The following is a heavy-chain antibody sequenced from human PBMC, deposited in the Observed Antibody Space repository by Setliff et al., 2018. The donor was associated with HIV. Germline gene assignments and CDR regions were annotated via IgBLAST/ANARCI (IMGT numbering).Heavy chain of an antibody. CDR2: VCYSGGT. CDR3: ARLGDYDSSGYSWFDY. Sequence: SETLSLTCIVSGGSISPTNYCWGWIRQTPGQGLEWIGTVCYSGGTYYNPSLKSRVTISVDTSKNQFSLMLSSVTAADTAVYYCARLGDYDSSGYSWFDYWGQGTLVTVSS. J-gene: IGHJ4*02. D-gene: IGHD3-22*01. V-gene: IGHV4-39*07. CDR1: GGSISPTNYC.